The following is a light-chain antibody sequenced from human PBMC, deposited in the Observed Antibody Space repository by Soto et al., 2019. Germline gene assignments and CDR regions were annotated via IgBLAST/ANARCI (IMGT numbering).Light chain of an antibody. V-gene: IGLV3-21*02. CDR3: QVWESSTDHYV. Sequence: SYELTQPPSVSVAPGQTARITCEGDSLGSKSVHWYQQRPGQAPILVVFDDSDRPSGIHEQFSGSKSGNTATLTFSGVEAVDEADYYCQVWESSTDHYVFGTGTKLTVL. J-gene: IGLJ1*01. CDR1: SLGSKS. CDR2: DDS.